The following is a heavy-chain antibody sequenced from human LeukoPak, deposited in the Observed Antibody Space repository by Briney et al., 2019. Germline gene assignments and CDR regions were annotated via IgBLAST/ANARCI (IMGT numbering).Heavy chain of an antibody. CDR2: INPSGGST. J-gene: IGHJ4*02. CDR3: ARNAHRYSGSYYFGRGTFDY. V-gene: IGHV1-46*01. D-gene: IGHD1-26*01. CDR1: GYTFTSYY. Sequence: ASVRVSCKASGYTFTSYYMHWVRQAPGQGLEWMGLINPSGGSTSYAQKFQGRVTMTRDMSTSTVYMELSSLRSEDTAVYYCARNAHRYSGSYYFGRGTFDYWGQGTLVTVSS.